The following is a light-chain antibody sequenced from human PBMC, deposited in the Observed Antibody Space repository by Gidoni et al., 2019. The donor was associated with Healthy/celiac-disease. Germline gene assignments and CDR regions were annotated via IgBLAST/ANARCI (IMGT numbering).Light chain of an antibody. CDR2: GAS. CDR3: KQYNNWPPGLT. CDR1: QSVSSN. Sequence: EIVMTQSPATLSVSPGERATLSCRASQSVSSNLAWYKQKHGQAPRLLIYGASTRATGIPARFRGSGSGTEFTLTISSLQSEDFAVYYCKQYNNWPPGLTFGGGTKVEIK. J-gene: IGKJ4*01. V-gene: IGKV3-15*01.